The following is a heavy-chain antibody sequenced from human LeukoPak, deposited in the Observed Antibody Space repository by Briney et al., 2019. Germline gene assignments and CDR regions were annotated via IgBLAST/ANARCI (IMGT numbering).Heavy chain of an antibody. D-gene: IGHD3-22*01. CDR1: GYSFTSYW. V-gene: IGHV5-51*01. J-gene: IGHJ6*03. CDR2: IYPGDSDT. Sequence: GASLKISCKGSGYSFTSYWIGWARQLPGKGLEWMGIIYPGDSDTRYSPSFQGQVTISADKSISTAYLQWSSLKASDTAMYYCARGDYDSSGYYQPLHYYYYMDVWGKGTTVTVSS. CDR3: ARGDYDSSGYYQPLHYYYYMDV.